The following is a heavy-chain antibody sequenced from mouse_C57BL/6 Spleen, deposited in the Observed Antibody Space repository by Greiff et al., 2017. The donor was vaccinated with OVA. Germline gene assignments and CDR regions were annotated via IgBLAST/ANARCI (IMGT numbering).Heavy chain of an antibody. CDR3: VRGDLYPGAMDY. V-gene: IGHV10-1*01. Sequence: EAGGGLVPPTGSLTLSCAASGFSFNTYAMTWVRQAPGKGLEWVARIRSKSNNYATYYADSVKDRFTISRDDSESMLYLQMNNLKTEDTAMYYCVRGDLYPGAMDYWGQGTSVTVSS. CDR2: IRSKSNNYAT. J-gene: IGHJ4*01. CDR1: GFSFNTYA. D-gene: IGHD2-12*01.